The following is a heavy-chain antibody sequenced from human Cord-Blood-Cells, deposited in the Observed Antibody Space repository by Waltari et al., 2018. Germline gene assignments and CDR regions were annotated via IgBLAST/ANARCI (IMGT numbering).Heavy chain of an antibody. Sequence: QVQLQQWGAGLLKPSETLSLTCAVYGGSFSGYYWSWIRQPPGKGLEWIGEINQRGSTNYNPSLKSRVTISVDTSKNQFSLKLSSVTAADTAVYYCARGRRTRIAARLGTCYMDVWGKGTTVTVSS. D-gene: IGHD6-6*01. V-gene: IGHV4-34*01. CDR1: GGSFSGYY. CDR3: ARGRRTRIAARLGTCYMDV. J-gene: IGHJ6*03. CDR2: INQRGST.